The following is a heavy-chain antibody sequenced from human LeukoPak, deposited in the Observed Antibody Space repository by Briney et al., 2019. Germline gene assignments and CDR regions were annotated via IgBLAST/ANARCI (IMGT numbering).Heavy chain of an antibody. CDR3: ARDQYYDSKGWFDP. CDR2: FSAYHGNT. CDR1: GYTLNSHG. V-gene: IGHV1-18*01. J-gene: IGHJ5*02. Sequence: GASVKVSCKGSGYTLNSHGMTWGRQAPGQGLEGMGWFSAYHGNTNYAQKLQGRVTLTTDTSTSTAYMELRSLRSDDTTVYYCARDQYYDSKGWFDPWGQGPLVTVSS. D-gene: IGHD3-22*01.